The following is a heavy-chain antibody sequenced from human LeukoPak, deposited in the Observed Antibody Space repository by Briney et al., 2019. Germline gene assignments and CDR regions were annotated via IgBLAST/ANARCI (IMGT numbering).Heavy chain of an antibody. Sequence: TLSLTCAVYGGSFSGYYWSWIRQPPGKGLEWIGEINHSGSTNYNPSLKSRVTMSVDTSKNQFSLKLSSVTAADTAVYYCARGNNAWIFDYWGQGTLVTVSS. D-gene: IGHD2-2*03. CDR2: INHSGST. CDR3: ARGNNAWIFDY. V-gene: IGHV4-34*01. J-gene: IGHJ4*02. CDR1: GGSFSGYY.